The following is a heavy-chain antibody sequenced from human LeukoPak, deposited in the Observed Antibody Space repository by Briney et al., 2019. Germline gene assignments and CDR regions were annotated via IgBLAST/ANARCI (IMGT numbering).Heavy chain of an antibody. J-gene: IGHJ4*02. CDR3: ARVGGALGAKDY. CDR1: GYTFTGYY. D-gene: IGHD1-26*01. Sequence: ASVKVSCKASGYTFTGYYMHWVRQAPGQGLEWMGWTNPNSGGTNYAQKFQGRVTMTRDTSITTAYIELSSLRSDDTAVYYCARVGGALGAKDYWGQGTLVTVSS. V-gene: IGHV1-2*02. CDR2: TNPNSGGT.